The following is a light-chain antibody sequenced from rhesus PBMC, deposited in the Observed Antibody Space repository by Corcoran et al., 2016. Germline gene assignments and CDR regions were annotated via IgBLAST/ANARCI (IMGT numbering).Light chain of an antibody. J-gene: IGLJ6*01. V-gene: IGLV2-32*02. CDR1: SSDIGGYIY. CDR2: EVS. Sequence: AALTQPRSVSGSPGQSVTISCTGTSSDIGGYIYVSWYQQHPGTAPKLMIFEVSKRPSGVSDRFSGSKSGNTASLTISGLQAEDEADYHCNSYAGRDTFVFGSGTKLTVL. CDR3: NSYAGRDTFV.